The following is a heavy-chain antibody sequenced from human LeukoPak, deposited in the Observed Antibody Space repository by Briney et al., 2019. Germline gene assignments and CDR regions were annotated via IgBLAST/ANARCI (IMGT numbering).Heavy chain of an antibody. J-gene: IGHJ4*02. Sequence: SETLSLTCTVSGGSISSYYWSWIRQPPGKGLEWIGYIYYSGSNNYNPSLKSRVTISIDTSKNQFSLNLSSVTAADTAVYYCARGASGYSYGWGQGTLVTVSS. D-gene: IGHD5-18*01. CDR2: IYYSGSN. CDR1: GGSISSYY. V-gene: IGHV4-59*01. CDR3: ARGASGYSYG.